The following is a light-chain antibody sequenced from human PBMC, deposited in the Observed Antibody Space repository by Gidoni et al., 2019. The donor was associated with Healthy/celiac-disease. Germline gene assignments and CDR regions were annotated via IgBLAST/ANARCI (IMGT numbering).Light chain of an antibody. V-gene: IGKV1-39*01. Sequence: DIQMPQSPSSLSASVGDRVTITCRASQSISSYLNWYQQKPGKAPKLLIYAAASLQSGVPSRFSGSGSGTDFTLNISSLQPEDFATYYCQQSYRTPYTFGQGTKLEIK. CDR1: QSISSY. CDR2: AAA. CDR3: QQSYRTPYT. J-gene: IGKJ2*01.